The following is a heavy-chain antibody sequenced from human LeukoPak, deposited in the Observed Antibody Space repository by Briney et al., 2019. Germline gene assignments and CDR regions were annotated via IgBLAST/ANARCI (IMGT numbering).Heavy chain of an antibody. V-gene: IGHV3-48*03. CDR1: GFTFSNYE. Sequence: PGGSLRLSCAASGFTFSNYEMNWVRQAPGKGLEWVSFISSSGILIYYADSVKGRFTNSRDNGKNSLFLQMDSLRVEDTAVYYCAKVSGSGWHFDHWGQGTLVTVSS. CDR2: ISSSGILI. D-gene: IGHD6-19*01. J-gene: IGHJ4*02. CDR3: AKVSGSGWHFDH.